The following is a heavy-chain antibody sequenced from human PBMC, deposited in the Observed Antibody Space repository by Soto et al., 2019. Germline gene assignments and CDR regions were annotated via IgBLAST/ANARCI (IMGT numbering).Heavy chain of an antibody. V-gene: IGHV4-39*07. CDR1: GGSISSSSYY. CDR3: ARGGYDSSGYYYVRAFDI. D-gene: IGHD3-22*01. CDR2: IYYSGST. Sequence: PSETLSLTCTVSGGSISSSSYYWGWIRQPPGKGLEWIGSIYYSGSTYYNPSLKSRVTISVDTSKNQFSLKLSSVTAADTAVYYCARGGYDSSGYYYVRAFDIWGQGTMVTVSS. J-gene: IGHJ3*02.